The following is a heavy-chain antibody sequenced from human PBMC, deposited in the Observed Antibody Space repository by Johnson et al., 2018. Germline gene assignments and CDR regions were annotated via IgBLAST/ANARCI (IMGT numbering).Heavy chain of an antibody. CDR2: IWFDGTNK. CDR1: GFTFSHYS. CDR3: AREAEYSVEYFQY. V-gene: IGHV3-33*01. D-gene: IGHD5/OR15-5a*01. Sequence: QVQLVQSGGGVVQPGRSLRLSCAASGFTFSHYSMHWVRQAPGKGLEWLALIWFDGTNKYHADSVKGRFTISRDNSKNTLYLQMNSLRGEDTAVYYCAREAEYSVEYFQYWGQGTLVTVSS. J-gene: IGHJ1*01.